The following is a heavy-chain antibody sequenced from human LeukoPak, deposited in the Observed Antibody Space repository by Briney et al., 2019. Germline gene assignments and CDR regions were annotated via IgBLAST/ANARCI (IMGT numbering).Heavy chain of an antibody. CDR3: ARDYYSSSRHAFDL. D-gene: IGHD6-13*01. CDR2: IKQDGSEK. V-gene: IGHV3-7*01. CDR1: GFTFSSYW. Sequence: GGSLRLSCAASGFTFSSYWMTWVRQAPGKGLEWVANIKQDGSEKNYVDSVKGRFTISRDNAKNSLFLQMNSLRAEDTALYFCARDYYSSSRHAFDLWGQGTMVTVSS. J-gene: IGHJ3*01.